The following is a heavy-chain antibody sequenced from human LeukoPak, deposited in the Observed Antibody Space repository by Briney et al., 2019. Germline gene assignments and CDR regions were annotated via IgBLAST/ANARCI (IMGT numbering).Heavy chain of an antibody. CDR1: GFTFSSYA. CDR2: ISGSGGST. V-gene: IGHV3-23*01. Sequence: GGSLRLSCAASGFTFSSYAMSWVRQAPGKGLEWVSAISGSGGSTYYADSVKGRFTISRDNSKNTLYLQMNSLRAEDTAVYYCAKGELLWFGELSGGSYFDYWGQGTLVTVSS. CDR3: AKGELLWFGELSGGSYFDY. D-gene: IGHD3-10*01. J-gene: IGHJ4*02.